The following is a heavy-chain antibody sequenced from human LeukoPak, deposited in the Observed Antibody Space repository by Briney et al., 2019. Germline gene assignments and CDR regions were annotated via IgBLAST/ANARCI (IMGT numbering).Heavy chain of an antibody. D-gene: IGHD6-13*01. CDR2: ISGSGGST. CDR3: AKGNSDSSSWYFGY. CDR1: GFTFSSYA. Sequence: GGSLRLSCAASGFTFSSYAMSWVRQAPGKGLEWVSAISGSGGSTYYADSVRGRFTISRDNSKNTLYLQMNSLRAEDTAVYYCAKGNSDSSSWYFGYWGQGTLVTVSS. J-gene: IGHJ4*02. V-gene: IGHV3-23*01.